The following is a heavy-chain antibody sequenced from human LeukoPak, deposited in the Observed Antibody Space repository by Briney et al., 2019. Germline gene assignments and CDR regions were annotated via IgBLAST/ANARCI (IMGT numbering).Heavy chain of an antibody. V-gene: IGHV3-23*01. D-gene: IGHD3-16*01. J-gene: IGHJ4*02. CDR3: AKDIHNWGSDY. CDR2: INKNGDSA. CDR1: GLTFDAYF. Sequence: GGSLRLSCVAPGLTFDAYFMSWVGQAPGGGLGWVSGINKNGDSAYYADSVKGRFTISRDNSKNTLFLQINSLRAEDTAIYYCAKDIHNWGSDYWGQGTLVTVSS.